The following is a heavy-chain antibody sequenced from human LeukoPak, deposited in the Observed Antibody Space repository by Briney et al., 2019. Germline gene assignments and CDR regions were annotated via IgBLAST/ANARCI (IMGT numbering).Heavy chain of an antibody. V-gene: IGHV3-53*01. D-gene: IGHD6-19*01. Sequence: GGSLRLSCAASGFTVSSNYMSWVRQAPGKGLEWVSVIYSGGSTYYADSVKGRFTISRDNSKNTLYLQMNSLRAEDTAVYYCARDLNSSGRTPRYAFDIWGQGTMVTVSS. CDR2: IYSGGST. CDR1: GFTVSSNY. CDR3: ARDLNSSGRTPRYAFDI. J-gene: IGHJ3*02.